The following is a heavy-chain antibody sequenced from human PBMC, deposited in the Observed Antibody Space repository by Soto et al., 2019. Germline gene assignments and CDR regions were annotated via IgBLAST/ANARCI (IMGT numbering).Heavy chain of an antibody. D-gene: IGHD3-10*01. J-gene: IGHJ6*02. CDR1: GYSFTSYW. V-gene: IGHV5-51*01. CDR3: ADGGVRGVITRTRDYYGMDV. CDR2: IYPGDSDT. Sequence: PGESLKISCKGSGYSFTSYWIGWVRQMPGKGLEWMGIIYPGDSDTRYSPSFQGQVTISADKSISTAYLQWSSLKASDTAMYYCADGGVRGVITRTRDYYGMDVWGQGTTVTVS.